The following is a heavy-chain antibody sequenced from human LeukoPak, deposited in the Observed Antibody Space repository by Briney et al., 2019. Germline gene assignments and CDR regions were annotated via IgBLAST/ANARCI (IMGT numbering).Heavy chain of an antibody. V-gene: IGHV3-7*01. CDR1: GFSVSSNF. CDR3: ARDRYYDFWSAYYTPLDY. J-gene: IGHJ4*02. D-gene: IGHD3-3*01. CDR2: IKQDGSEK. Sequence: GGSLRLSCAASGFSVSSNFMSWVRQAPGKGLEWVANIKQDGSEKYYVDSVKGRFTISRDNAKNSLYLQMNSLRAEDTAVYYCARDRYYDFWSAYYTPLDYWGQGTLVTVSS.